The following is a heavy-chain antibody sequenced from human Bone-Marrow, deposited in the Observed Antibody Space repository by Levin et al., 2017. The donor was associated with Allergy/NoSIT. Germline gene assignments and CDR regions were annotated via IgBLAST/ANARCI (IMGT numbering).Heavy chain of an antibody. CDR2: IFHTGST. Sequence: SCALSGGSISSGGSSWSWIRQPPGKGLEWIGYIFHTGSTYYNSSLKSRVTISVDRSKNQFSLKLTSVTAADTAVEYCARSFTMLGGGFDPWGQGILVTVSS. CDR3: ARSFTMLGGGFDP. D-gene: IGHD3-10*01. CDR1: GGSISSGGSS. J-gene: IGHJ5*02. V-gene: IGHV4-30-2*01.